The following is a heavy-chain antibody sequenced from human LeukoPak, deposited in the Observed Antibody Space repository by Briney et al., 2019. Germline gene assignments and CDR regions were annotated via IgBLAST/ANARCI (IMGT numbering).Heavy chain of an antibody. CDR1: GFTFSSYG. CDR3: AKGVWMATRTSADY. CDR2: ISYDGSNK. D-gene: IGHD5-24*01. V-gene: IGHV3-30*18. Sequence: GRSLRLSCAASGFTFSSYGTHWVRQAPGKGLEWVAVISYDGSNKYYADSVKGRFTISRDNSKNTLYLQMNSLRAEDTAVYYCAKGVWMATRTSADYWGQGTLVTVSS. J-gene: IGHJ4*02.